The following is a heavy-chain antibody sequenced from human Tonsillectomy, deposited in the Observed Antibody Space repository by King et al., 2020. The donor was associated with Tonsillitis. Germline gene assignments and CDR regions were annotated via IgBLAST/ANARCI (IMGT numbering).Heavy chain of an antibody. D-gene: IGHD7-27*01. CDR1: GGSISSYY. V-gene: IGHV4-59*01. J-gene: IGHJ2*01. CDR2: IYYSGST. CDR3: ARVLPTGEWYFDL. Sequence: VQLQESGPGLVKPSETLSLTCTVSGGSISSYYWSWIRQPPGKGLEWIGYIYYSGSTNYNPSLKRRVTISVDTSKNQFSLKLSSVTAADTAVYSCARVLPTGEWYFDLWGRGTLVTVSS.